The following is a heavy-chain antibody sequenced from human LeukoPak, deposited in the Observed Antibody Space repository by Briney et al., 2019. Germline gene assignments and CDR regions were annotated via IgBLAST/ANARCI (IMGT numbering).Heavy chain of an antibody. CDR3: ARAITIFGY. J-gene: IGHJ4*02. CDR2: IYHSGST. V-gene: IGHV4-38-2*02. D-gene: IGHD3-3*01. Sequence: SETLSLTCTVSGYSISSGYYWGWIRQPPGKGLEWIGSIYHSGSTYYNPSLKSRVTISVDTSKNQFSLKLSSVTAADTAVYYCARAITIFGYWGQGTLVTVSS. CDR1: GYSISSGYY.